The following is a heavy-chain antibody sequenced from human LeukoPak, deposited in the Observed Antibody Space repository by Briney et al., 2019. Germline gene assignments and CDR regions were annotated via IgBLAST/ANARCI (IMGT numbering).Heavy chain of an antibody. Sequence: SETLSLTCSVSGGSMTNYYWSWIRQSPGKGLEWIGYIYYSGSTIYSPSLRSRVSISVDTSRNQFSLKLTSVTAADTAVYHCARAPAGPPYYYMDVWGKGTTVTVSS. V-gene: IGHV4-59*01. CDR3: ARAPAGPPYYYMDV. CDR1: GGSMTNYY. CDR2: IYYSGST. J-gene: IGHJ6*03.